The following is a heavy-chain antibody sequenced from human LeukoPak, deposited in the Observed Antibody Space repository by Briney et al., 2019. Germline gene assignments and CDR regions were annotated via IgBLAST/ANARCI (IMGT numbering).Heavy chain of an antibody. CDR1: GYTFTGYY. J-gene: IGHJ6*02. CDR2: INPNSGGT. D-gene: IGHD6-19*01. Sequence: ASVNVSCKASGYTFTGYYMHWVRQAPGQGLAWMGWINPNSGGTNYAQKFQGRVTMTRDTSISTAYMELSRLRSDDTAVYYCASSTPPRGSGWYYYYYGMDVWGQGTTVTVSS. V-gene: IGHV1-2*02. CDR3: ASSTPPRGSGWYYYYYGMDV.